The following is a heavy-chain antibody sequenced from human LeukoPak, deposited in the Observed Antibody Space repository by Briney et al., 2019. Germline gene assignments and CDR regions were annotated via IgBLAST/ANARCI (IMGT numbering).Heavy chain of an antibody. CDR3: ARTYSGSSRDAFDI. D-gene: IGHD1-26*01. Sequence: GGSLRLSCVVSGFSFGSFAMTWVRQAPGKVLEWVSLISASGGNIFYADSVKGRFTISRDNSKNTLFLQMNSLRAEDTAVYFCARTYSGSSRDAFDIWGQGTMVTVSS. CDR1: GFSFGSFA. CDR2: ISASGGNI. J-gene: IGHJ3*02. V-gene: IGHV3-23*01.